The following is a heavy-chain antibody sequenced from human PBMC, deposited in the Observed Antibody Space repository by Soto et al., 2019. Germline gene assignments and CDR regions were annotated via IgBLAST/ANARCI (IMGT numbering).Heavy chain of an antibody. J-gene: IGHJ6*02. D-gene: IGHD6-13*01. CDR3: ARDPGGLYSNDYYYYYYGMDV. Sequence: ASVKVSCKASGYTFTGYYMHWVRQAPGQGLEWMGWINPNSGGTNYAQKFQGWVTMTRDTSISTAYMELSRLRSDDTAVYYCARDPGGLYSNDYYYYYYGMDVWGQGTTVTVSS. CDR1: GYTFTGYY. CDR2: INPNSGGT. V-gene: IGHV1-2*04.